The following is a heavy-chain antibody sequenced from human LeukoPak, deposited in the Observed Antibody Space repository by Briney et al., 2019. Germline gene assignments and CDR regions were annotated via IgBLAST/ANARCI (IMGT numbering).Heavy chain of an antibody. CDR2: INPNNDGT. J-gene: IGHJ4*02. CDR1: GYTFTGYY. V-gene: IGHV1-2*06. CDR3: ASPQYDFWSGYDFDY. Sequence: ASVKVSCKASGYTFTGYYMHWVRQAPGQGLEWMGRINPNNDGTNYAQRFQGRVTMTRDTSISTAYMELSRLRSDDTAVYYCASPQYDFWSGYDFDYWGQGTLVTVSS. D-gene: IGHD3-3*01.